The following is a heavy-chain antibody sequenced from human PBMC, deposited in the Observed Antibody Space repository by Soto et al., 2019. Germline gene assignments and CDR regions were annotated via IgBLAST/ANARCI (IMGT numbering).Heavy chain of an antibody. CDR2: ISAYNGNT. D-gene: IGHD3-10*01. J-gene: IGHJ4*02. CDR3: ASTPITMVRGRPLDY. V-gene: IGHV1-18*01. CDR1: GYTYTSYG. Sequence: QVQLVQSGAEVKKPGASVKVSCKASGYTYTSYGISWVRQAPGQGLEWMGWISAYNGNTNYAQKLQGRVTMTTDTSTSTAYMELRSLRSDDTAVYYCASTPITMVRGRPLDYWGQGTLVTVSS.